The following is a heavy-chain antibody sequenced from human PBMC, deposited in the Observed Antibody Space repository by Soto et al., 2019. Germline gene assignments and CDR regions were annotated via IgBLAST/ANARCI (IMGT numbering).Heavy chain of an antibody. CDR2: ISSSSSYI. J-gene: IGHJ4*02. D-gene: IGHD2-2*01. CDR3: ASALGYCSSTSCPSSSWYAPFDY. Sequence: WGSLRLSCAASGFTFSSYSMNWVRQAPGKGLEWVSSISSSSSYIYYADSGKGRFTISRDNAKNSLHLQMNSLRAEDTAVYYCASALGYCSSTSCPSSSWYAPFDYWGQGTLVTVSS. CDR1: GFTFSSYS. V-gene: IGHV3-21*01.